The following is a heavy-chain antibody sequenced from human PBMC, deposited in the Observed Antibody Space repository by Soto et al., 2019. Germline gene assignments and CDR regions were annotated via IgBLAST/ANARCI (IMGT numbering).Heavy chain of an antibody. D-gene: IGHD2-2*01. V-gene: IGHV3-49*03. CDR2: IRSKAYGGTT. Sequence: GGTLRLSCTASGFTICGYARSWFRLAQGQGLEGVGFIRSKAYGGTTEYAASVKGRFTISRDDSKSIAYLQMNCLKAEDTAVYYCARAYRSSMSCHIDYGMHVRVQGT. CDR3: ARAYRSSMSCHIDYGMHV. J-gene: IGHJ6*01. CDR1: GFTICGYA.